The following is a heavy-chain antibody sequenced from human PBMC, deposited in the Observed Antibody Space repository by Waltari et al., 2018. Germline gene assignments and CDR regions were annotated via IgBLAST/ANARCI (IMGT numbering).Heavy chain of an antibody. Sequence: QVLLQQWGAGLLKPSETLSLTCAVYGGSFNFYYWSWIRQPPGEGLGWIGEITHSGSTNDNPSLKSRVSISVDTPNNQFSLKLTSVTAADTAAYYCARRGYCGIDCYSNYFDFWGQGTLVTVSS. J-gene: IGHJ4*02. V-gene: IGHV4-34*01. CDR3: ARRGYCGIDCYSNYFDF. CDR1: GGSFNFYY. CDR2: ITHSGST. D-gene: IGHD2-21*01.